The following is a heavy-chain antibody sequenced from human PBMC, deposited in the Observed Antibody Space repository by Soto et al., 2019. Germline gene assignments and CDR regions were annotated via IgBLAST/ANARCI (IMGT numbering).Heavy chain of an antibody. V-gene: IGHV3-30-3*01. CDR3: AVQIAEAGIDF. CDR2: ISYDGSNK. CDR1: GFTFSSYA. J-gene: IGHJ4*02. D-gene: IGHD6-19*01. Sequence: QVQLVESGGGVVQPGRSLRLSCAASGFTFSSYAMHWVRQAPGKGLEWVAVISYDGSNKYYADSVKGRFTISRDNSKNTLYLQMNSLRAEDTAVYYCAVQIAEAGIDFWGQGTLVTVSS.